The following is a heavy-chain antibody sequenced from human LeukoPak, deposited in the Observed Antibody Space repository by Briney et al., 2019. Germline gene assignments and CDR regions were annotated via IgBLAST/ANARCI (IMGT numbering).Heavy chain of an antibody. CDR1: GYTFTSYD. D-gene: IGHD3-10*01. J-gene: IGHJ2*01. V-gene: IGHV1-8*03. CDR2: MNPNSGNT. CDR3: ARDLGRFYGSGSYPDWYFDL. Sequence: VASVTVSCKASGYTFTSYDINWVRQATGQGLEWMGWMNPNSGNTGYAQEFRGRVTITRNTSISTAYMELSSLRSEDTAVYYCARDLGRFYGSGSYPDWYFDLWGRGTLVTVSS.